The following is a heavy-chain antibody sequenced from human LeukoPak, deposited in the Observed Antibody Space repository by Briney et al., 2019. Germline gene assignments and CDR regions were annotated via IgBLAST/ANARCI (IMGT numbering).Heavy chain of an antibody. CDR1: GSTFSSHT. CDR3: ARSQTGDKIVGFFDY. V-gene: IGHV3-48*04. D-gene: IGHD7-27*01. Sequence: PGGSLRLSCAASGSTFSSHTMNWVRQAPGKGLEWISHISNTGSVIYYADSVKGRFTISRDNTKTTLYLQMNSLRAEDTAVYCCARSQTGDKIVGFFDYWGQGTLVTVSS. CDR2: ISNTGSVI. J-gene: IGHJ4*02.